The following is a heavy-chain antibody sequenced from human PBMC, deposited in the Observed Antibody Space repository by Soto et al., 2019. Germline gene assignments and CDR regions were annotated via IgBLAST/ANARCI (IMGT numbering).Heavy chain of an antibody. Sequence: PSETLSLTCTVSGGSISSSSYYWGWIRQPPGKGLEWIGSIYYSGSTYYNPSLKSRVTISVDTSKNQFSLKLSSVTAADTAVYYCARHPHSSSWTTFDYWGQGTLVTVS. CDR3: ARHPHSSSWTTFDY. CDR2: IYYSGST. D-gene: IGHD6-13*01. CDR1: GGSISSSSYY. V-gene: IGHV4-39*01. J-gene: IGHJ4*02.